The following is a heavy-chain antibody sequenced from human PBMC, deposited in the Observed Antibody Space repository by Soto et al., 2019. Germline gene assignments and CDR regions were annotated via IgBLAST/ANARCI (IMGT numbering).Heavy chain of an antibody. CDR2: IYYSGIT. V-gene: IGHV4-59*01. CDR3: ARGPTYYYDSSGYYLFDY. J-gene: IGHJ4*02. D-gene: IGHD3-22*01. CDR1: NGSIISYY. Sequence: SDTLSLSCTVSNGSIISYYWSWIRQPPGKGLEWIGYIYYSGITNYNPSLKSRVTISVDTSKNQFSLKLSSVTAADTAVYYCARGPTYYYDSSGYYLFDYWGQGTLVTVS.